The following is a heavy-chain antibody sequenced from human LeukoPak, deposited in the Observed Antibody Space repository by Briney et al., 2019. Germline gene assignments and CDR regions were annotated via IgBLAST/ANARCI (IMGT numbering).Heavy chain of an antibody. Sequence: ASVKVSCKVSGYTLTELSMHWVRQAPGKGLEWMGGFDPEDGEKIYAQKFQGRVTMTEDTSTDTAYMELSSLRSEDTAVYYCATDRVAAAGTAGEMVYWGQGTLVTVSS. CDR1: GYTLTELS. CDR3: ATDRVAAAGTAGEMVY. CDR2: FDPEDGEK. J-gene: IGHJ4*02. V-gene: IGHV1-24*01. D-gene: IGHD6-13*01.